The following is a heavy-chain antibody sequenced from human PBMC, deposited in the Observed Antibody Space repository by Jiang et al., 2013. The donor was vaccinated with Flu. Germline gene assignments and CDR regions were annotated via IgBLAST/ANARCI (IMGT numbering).Heavy chain of an antibody. Sequence: VQLLESGGGVVQPGRSLRLSCAASGFTFSSYGMHWVRQAPGKGLEWVAVISYDGSNKYYADSVKGRFTISRDNSKNTLYLQMNSLRAEDTAVYYCAKDFRFLYGMDVWGQGTTVTVSS. J-gene: IGHJ6*02. V-gene: IGHV3-30*18. D-gene: IGHD2-21*01. CDR3: AKDFRFLYGMDV. CDR2: ISYDGSNK. CDR1: GFTFSSYG.